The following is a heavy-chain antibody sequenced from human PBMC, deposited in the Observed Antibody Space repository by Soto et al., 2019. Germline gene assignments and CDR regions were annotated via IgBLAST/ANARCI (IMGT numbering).Heavy chain of an antibody. CDR2: FDPEDGET. J-gene: IGHJ3*02. Sequence: QVQLVQSGAEVKKPGASVRVSCKVSGNTLTELSMHWVRQAPGKGLEWMGGFDPEDGETIYAQQFQGRVTMTEDTSTDPAYMELSSLRSDDTSVYYCTKAMMRSHGFSAFDIWGQGTMVTDSS. CDR1: GNTLTELS. V-gene: IGHV1-24*01. D-gene: IGHD3-10*01. CDR3: TKAMMRSHGFSAFDI.